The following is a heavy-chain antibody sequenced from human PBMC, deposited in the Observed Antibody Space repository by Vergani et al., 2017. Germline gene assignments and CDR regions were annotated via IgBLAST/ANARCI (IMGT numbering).Heavy chain of an antibody. Sequence: QVQLVESGGGVVQPGGSLRLSCAASGFTFSSYGMHWVRQAPGKGLEWVSGISGSGVSAYYTDSVKGRFTISRDNSKNMLFLQMNNLRTEDTAIYYCAKQYFVSGNYFFDYWGQGTLVTVSS. V-gene: IGHV3-NL1*01. J-gene: IGHJ4*02. CDR1: GFTFSSYG. D-gene: IGHD3-9*01. CDR2: ISGSGVSA. CDR3: AKQYFVSGNYFFDY.